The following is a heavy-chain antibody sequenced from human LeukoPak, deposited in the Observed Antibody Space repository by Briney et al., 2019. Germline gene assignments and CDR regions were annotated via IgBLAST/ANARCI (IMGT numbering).Heavy chain of an antibody. D-gene: IGHD3-10*01. CDR3: ASYKGKDAFDI. Sequence: SETLSLTCTVAGGSISSGSYYWRWIRQPAGKGLEWIGRIYTSGSTNYNPSLKSRVTISVDTSENQFSLKLSSVTAADTAVYYCASYKGKDAFDIWGQGTMVTVSS. J-gene: IGHJ3*02. CDR2: IYTSGST. V-gene: IGHV4-61*02. CDR1: GGSISSGSYY.